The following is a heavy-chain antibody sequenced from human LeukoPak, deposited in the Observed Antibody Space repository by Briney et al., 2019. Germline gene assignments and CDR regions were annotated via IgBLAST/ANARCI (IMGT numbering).Heavy chain of an antibody. J-gene: IGHJ4*02. D-gene: IGHD5-12*01. Sequence: SETLSLTCAVSGGSISSGGYSWSWIRQPPGKGLEWIEYIYHSGSTYYNPSLKSRVTISVDRSKNQFSLKLSSVTAADTAVYYCARVSQYSGYQDKYFDYWGQGTLVTVSS. CDR2: IYHSGST. CDR1: GGSISSGGYS. CDR3: ARVSQYSGYQDKYFDY. V-gene: IGHV4-30-2*01.